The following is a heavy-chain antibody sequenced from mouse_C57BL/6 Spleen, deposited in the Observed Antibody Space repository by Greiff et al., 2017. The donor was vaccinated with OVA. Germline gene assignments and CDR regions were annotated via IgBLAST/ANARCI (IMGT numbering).Heavy chain of an antibody. CDR1: GYTFTSYW. CDR3: ARGGGSSYEGYFDV. CDR2: IHPNSGST. Sequence: QVQLQQPGAELVKPGASVKLSCKASGYTFTSYWMHWVKQRPGQGLEWIGMIHPNSGSTNYNEKFKSRATLTVDKSSSTAYMQLSSLTSEDSAVYYCARGGGSSYEGYFDVWGTGTTVTVSS. J-gene: IGHJ1*03. V-gene: IGHV1-64*01. D-gene: IGHD1-1*01.